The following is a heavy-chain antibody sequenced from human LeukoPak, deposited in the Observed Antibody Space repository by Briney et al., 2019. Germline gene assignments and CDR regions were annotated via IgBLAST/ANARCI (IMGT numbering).Heavy chain of an antibody. V-gene: IGHV3-23*01. Sequence: GGSLRLSCAAFGFTFSSYHMIWVRQAPGKGLEWVSGFSGTGASTYYADSVKGRFTISRDNSKNTLYLQMHSLRAEDTAVYYCAKGLNSSGWHLGHWGQGSPVTVSS. CDR3: AKGLNSSGWHLGH. CDR2: FSGTGAST. J-gene: IGHJ4*02. D-gene: IGHD6-19*01. CDR1: GFTFSSYH.